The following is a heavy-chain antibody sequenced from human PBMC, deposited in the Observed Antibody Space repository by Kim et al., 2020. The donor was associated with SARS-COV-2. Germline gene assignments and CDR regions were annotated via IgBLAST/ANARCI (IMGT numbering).Heavy chain of an antibody. CDR1: GGSISSGSYY. CDR3: ARDPYYYDSSGYWSHHYYYGMDV. CDR2: IYTSGST. Sequence: SETLSLTCTVSGGSISSGSYYWSWIRQPAGKGLEWIGRIYTSGSTNYNPSLKSRVTISVDTSKNQFSLKLSSVTAADTAVYYCARDPYYYDSSGYWSHHYYYGMDVWGQGTTVTVSS. J-gene: IGHJ6*02. V-gene: IGHV4-61*02. D-gene: IGHD3-22*01.